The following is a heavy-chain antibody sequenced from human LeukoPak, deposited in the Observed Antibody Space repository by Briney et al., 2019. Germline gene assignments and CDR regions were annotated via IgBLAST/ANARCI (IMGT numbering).Heavy chain of an antibody. CDR1: GFTFSSYA. D-gene: IGHD3-3*01. V-gene: IGHV3-64*01. J-gene: IGHJ4*02. CDR3: ARDRDNYDFWSGLTSYYFDY. CDR2: ISSNGGST. Sequence: GGSLRLSCAASGFTFSSYAMHWVRQAPGKGLEYVSAISSNGGSTYYANSVKGRFTISRDNSKNTLYLQMNSLRAEDTAVYYCARDRDNYDFWSGLTSYYFDYWGQGTLVTVSS.